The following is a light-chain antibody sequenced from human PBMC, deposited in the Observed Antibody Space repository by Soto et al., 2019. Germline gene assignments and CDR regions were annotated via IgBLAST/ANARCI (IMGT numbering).Light chain of an antibody. CDR3: QQFNSKVWT. Sequence: DIQMTQSPSTLSASVGDTVTITCRASQSVSRWLNWYQQKSGIAPRLLIYEASNLEIGVPSRFSGSGSGTEFILTINSLQPADSATYYCQQFNSKVWTFGQGTKVDIK. J-gene: IGKJ1*01. V-gene: IGKV1-5*01. CDR2: EAS. CDR1: QSVSRW.